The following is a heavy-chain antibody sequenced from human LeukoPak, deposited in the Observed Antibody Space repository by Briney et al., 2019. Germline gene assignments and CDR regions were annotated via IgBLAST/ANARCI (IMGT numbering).Heavy chain of an antibody. CDR3: AKELQSHGSELYHNALEN. J-gene: IGHJ4*02. D-gene: IGHD3-10*01. CDR2: ISYGGVTK. Sequence: LGRSLRPPWPASGFPLDDYGIPGVPKAQGKGREWVAVISYGGVTKFYADSVKGRFAISRDDSTNTVYLQMNSLRPEDTAVYYCAKELQSHGSELYHNALENWGQGILVTVSS. CDR1: GFPLDDYG. V-gene: IGHV3-30*18.